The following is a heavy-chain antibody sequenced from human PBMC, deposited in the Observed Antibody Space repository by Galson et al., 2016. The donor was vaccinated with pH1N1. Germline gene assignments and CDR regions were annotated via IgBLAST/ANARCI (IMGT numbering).Heavy chain of an antibody. J-gene: IGHJ4*02. Sequence: CAISGDSVSSNSAAWNWIRQSPSRGLEWLGRTYYRSKWYNDYAVSVKSRITINPDTSKNQFSLQLNSVTPEATAVCYCARDGIAAAGIRRDQYYFDYWGQGTLVTVSS. CDR3: ARDGIAAAGIRRDQYYFDY. CDR1: GDSVSSNSAA. D-gene: IGHD6-13*01. V-gene: IGHV6-1*01. CDR2: TYYRSKWYN.